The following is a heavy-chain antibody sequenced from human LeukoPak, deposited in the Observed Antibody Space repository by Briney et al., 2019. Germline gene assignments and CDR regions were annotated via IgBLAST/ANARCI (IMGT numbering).Heavy chain of an antibody. CDR1: GFTFSTYG. J-gene: IGHJ6*02. CDR2: ISYDGSIK. D-gene: IGHD1-26*01. Sequence: GRSLRLSCAASGFTFSTYGMHWVRQAPGKGLDWVAVISYDGSIKYYPDSVKGRFTISRDNSKNTLYLRMNSLRAEDTAVYYCATRTKVGATTYFYYGMDVWGQGTTVTVSS. V-gene: IGHV3-30*03. CDR3: ATRTKVGATTYFYYGMDV.